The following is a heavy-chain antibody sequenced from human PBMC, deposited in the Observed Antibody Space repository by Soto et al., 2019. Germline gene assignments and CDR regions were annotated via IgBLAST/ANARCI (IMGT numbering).Heavy chain of an antibody. D-gene: IGHD6-13*01. V-gene: IGHV4-31*03. Sequence: SETLSLTCTVSGGSISSGGYYWSWIRQHPGKGLEWIGYIYYSGSTYYNPSLKSRVTISVDTSKNQFSLKLSSVTAADTAVYYWARVFSDSRSFFDPWGQGTLVTVSS. CDR2: IYYSGST. CDR3: ARVFSDSRSFFDP. J-gene: IGHJ5*02. CDR1: GGSISSGGYY.